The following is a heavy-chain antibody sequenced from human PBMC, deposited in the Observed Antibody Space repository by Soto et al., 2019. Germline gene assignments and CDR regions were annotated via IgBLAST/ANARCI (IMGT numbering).Heavy chain of an antibody. CDR1: GFTFSSYA. CDR3: ARDGNAGFRFLDCSSTSCYMVYYYYGMDV. D-gene: IGHD2-2*02. V-gene: IGHV3-30-3*01. Sequence: PGGSLRLSCAASGFTFSSYAMHWVRQAPGKGLEWVAVISYDGSNKYYADSVKGRFTISRDNSKNTLYLQMNSLRAEDTAVYYCARDGNAGFRFLDCSSTSCYMVYYYYGMDVWGQGTTVTVSS. J-gene: IGHJ6*02. CDR2: ISYDGSNK.